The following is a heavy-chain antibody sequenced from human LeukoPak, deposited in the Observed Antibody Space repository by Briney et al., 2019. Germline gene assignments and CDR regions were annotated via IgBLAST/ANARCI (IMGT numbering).Heavy chain of an antibody. Sequence: SVKVSWKASGGTFSSYAISWVRQAPGQGLEWMGGIIPIFGTANYAQKFQGRVTITADKSTSTAYMELSSLRSEDTAVYYCAASSSGWKPPYFDYWGQGTLVTVSS. CDR1: GGTFSSYA. D-gene: IGHD6-19*01. J-gene: IGHJ4*02. CDR2: IIPIFGTA. V-gene: IGHV1-69*06. CDR3: AASSSGWKPPYFDY.